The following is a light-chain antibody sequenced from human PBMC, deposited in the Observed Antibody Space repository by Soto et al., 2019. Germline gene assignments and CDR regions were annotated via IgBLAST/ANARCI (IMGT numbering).Light chain of an antibody. CDR3: QQYGSSPVT. CDR1: QSVTSSY. V-gene: IGKV3-20*01. J-gene: IGKJ1*01. CDR2: GAS. Sequence: EIVLTQSPGTLSSSPGERATLSCRASQSVTSSYLAWYQQKPGQAPRLLIYGASSRATGIPDRFSGSGSGTDFPLTISRLEPEDFAVYYCQQYGSSPVTFGQGTKVEIK.